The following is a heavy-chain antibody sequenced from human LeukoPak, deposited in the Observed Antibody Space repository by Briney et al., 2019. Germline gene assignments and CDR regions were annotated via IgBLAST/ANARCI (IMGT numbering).Heavy chain of an antibody. CDR2: IYHSGST. CDR1: GGSISSGGYS. CDR3: ARDIDSSGYQFDY. V-gene: IGHV4-30-2*05. J-gene: IGHJ4*02. D-gene: IGHD3-22*01. Sequence: SETLSLTCAVSGGSISSGGYSWSWIRQPPGKGLEWIGYIYHSGSTYYNPSLKSRVTISVDTSKNQFSLKLSSVTAADTAVYYCARDIDSSGYQFDYWGQGTLVTVSS.